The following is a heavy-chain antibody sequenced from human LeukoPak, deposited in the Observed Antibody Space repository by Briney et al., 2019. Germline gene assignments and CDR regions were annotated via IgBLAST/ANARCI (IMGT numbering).Heavy chain of an antibody. Sequence: PGGSLRLSCTASRFTFCSYEMEWVRQAPGKGLVWGSYISSRDNTIYYADSVKGRFTITRDNAKNSQYLQRNSLRAEDTAVYYCAWRGVAANGAFDYWGQGILVTVSS. CDR1: RFTFCSYE. V-gene: IGHV3-48*03. CDR2: ISSRDNTI. D-gene: IGHD6-19*01. J-gene: IGHJ4*02. CDR3: AWRGVAANGAFDY.